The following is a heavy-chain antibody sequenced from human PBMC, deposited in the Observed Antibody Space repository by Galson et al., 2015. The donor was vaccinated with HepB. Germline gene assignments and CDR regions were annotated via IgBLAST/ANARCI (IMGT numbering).Heavy chain of an antibody. J-gene: IGHJ4*02. Sequence: SVKVSCKASGYTFTSYYMHWVRQAPGQGLEWMGIINPSGGSTSYAQKFQGRVTMTRDTSTSTVYMELSSLRSEDTAVYYCARDLRAGDSGSYSDYFDYWGQGTLVTVSS. CDR2: INPSGGST. V-gene: IGHV1-46*03. D-gene: IGHD1-26*01. CDR3: ARDLRAGDSGSYSDYFDY. CDR1: GYTFTSYY.